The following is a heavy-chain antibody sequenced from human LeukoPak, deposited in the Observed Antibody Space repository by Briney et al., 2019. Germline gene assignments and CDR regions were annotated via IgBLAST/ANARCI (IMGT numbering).Heavy chain of an antibody. CDR3: ARDPPHSSGPTSPCFEY. D-gene: IGHD6-19*01. J-gene: IGHJ4*02. V-gene: IGHV1-18*01. CDR2: ISAYNGNT. Sequence: ASVKVSCKASGHTFTSYGISWVRQAPGQGLEWMGWISAYNGNTNYAQKVQGRVTMTTDTSTNTAYMELRSLRSDDTAVYYCARDPPHSSGPTSPCFEYWGQGTLVTVSS. CDR1: GHTFTSYG.